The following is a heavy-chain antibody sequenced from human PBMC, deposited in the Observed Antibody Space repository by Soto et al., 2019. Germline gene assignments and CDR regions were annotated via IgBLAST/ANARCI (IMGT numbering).Heavy chain of an antibody. D-gene: IGHD3-3*01. V-gene: IGHV4-30-2*01. CDR1: DGSISSSDPS. J-gene: IGHJ5*02. CDR3: SRFIMIFRLAPNSIDP. Sequence: SRTLSFTCAVPDGSISSSDPSWSGICQPQGKGLEYIGTIHHSGSTYYNPSLKSRITISVDRSKNPISLKLSSVTAADTAVYYCSRFIMIFRLAPNSIDPWGQGTLVTGS. CDR2: IHHSGST.